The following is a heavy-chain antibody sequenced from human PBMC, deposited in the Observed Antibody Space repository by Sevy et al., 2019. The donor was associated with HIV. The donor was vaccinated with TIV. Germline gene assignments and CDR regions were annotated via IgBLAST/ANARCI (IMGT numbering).Heavy chain of an antibody. J-gene: IGHJ4*02. D-gene: IGHD3-10*01. CDR2: ISSSSSYI. CDR3: ARTPTNNCYGSGVIDY. V-gene: IGHV3-21*01. CDR1: GFTFSSYS. Sequence: GGSLRLSCAASGFTFSSYSMNWVRQAPGKGLEWVSSISSSSSYIYYADSVKGRFTISRDNAKNSLYLQMNSLRAEDTAVYYCARTPTNNCYGSGVIDYWGQGTLVTVSS.